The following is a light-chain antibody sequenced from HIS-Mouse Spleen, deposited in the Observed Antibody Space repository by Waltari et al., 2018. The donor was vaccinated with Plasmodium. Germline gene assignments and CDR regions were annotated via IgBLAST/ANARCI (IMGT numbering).Light chain of an antibody. CDR1: QSVSSD. Sequence: EIVMTQSPSTLSVSPGERATISCRASQSVSSDLAWYQQKPGQAPRLLIYSASTRATGIPARFSGSGSGTEFTLTISSLQSEDFAVYYCQQYNNWSFTFGPGTKVDIK. CDR2: SAS. CDR3: QQYNNWSFT. V-gene: IGKV3-15*01. J-gene: IGKJ3*01.